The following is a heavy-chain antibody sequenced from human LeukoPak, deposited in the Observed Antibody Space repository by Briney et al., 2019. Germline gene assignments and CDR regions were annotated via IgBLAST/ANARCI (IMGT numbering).Heavy chain of an antibody. V-gene: IGHV3-53*01. D-gene: IGHD3-10*01. CDR1: GFTVSSNF. J-gene: IGHJ5*02. Sequence: GGSLRLSCAASGFTVSSNFMSWVRQAPGKGLEWVSVIYSGGSTYYADSVKGRFTISRDNSKNTLYLQMNSLSAEDTAVYYCAIWFGELSGSWGQGTLVTVSS. CDR2: IYSGGST. CDR3: AIWFGELSGS.